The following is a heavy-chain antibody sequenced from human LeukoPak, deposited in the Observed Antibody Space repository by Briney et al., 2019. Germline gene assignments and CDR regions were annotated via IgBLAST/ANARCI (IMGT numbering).Heavy chain of an antibody. CDR3: ARDWTYSSSWQMNNWFDP. D-gene: IGHD6-13*01. CDR1: GGSISSYY. V-gene: IGHV4-4*07. J-gene: IGHJ5*02. Sequence: PSETLSLTCTVSGGSISSYYWSWIRQPAGKGLEWIGRIYTSGNTNYNPSLKSRVTMSVDTSKNQFSLKLSSVTAADTAVYYCARDWTYSSSWQMNNWFDPWGQGTLVTVSS. CDR2: IYTSGNT.